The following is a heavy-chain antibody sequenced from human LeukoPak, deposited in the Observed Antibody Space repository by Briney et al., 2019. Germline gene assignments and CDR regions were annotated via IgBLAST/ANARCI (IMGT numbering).Heavy chain of an antibody. CDR3: ARLPLGWGAFDI. CDR1: GGTFSSYA. J-gene: IGHJ3*02. V-gene: IGHV1-69*05. CDR2: IIPIFGTA. D-gene: IGHD1-26*01. Sequence: SVKVSCKASGGTFSSYAISWVRQAPGQGLEWMGRIIPIFGTANYAQKFQGRVTITTDESTSTDYMELSSLRSEDTAVYYCARLPLGWGAFDIWGQGTMVTVSS.